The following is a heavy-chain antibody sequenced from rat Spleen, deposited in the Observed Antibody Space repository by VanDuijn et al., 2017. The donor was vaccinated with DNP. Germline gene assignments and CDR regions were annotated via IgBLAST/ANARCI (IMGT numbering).Heavy chain of an antibody. Sequence: EVQLVESGGGLVQPGRSLKLSCAASGFTFSNYDMAWVRQAPTKGLEWVASISTSGGSTYYRDSVKGRFTVSRDNAKSTLYLQMDSLRSEDTATYYCARWDYAMDAWGQGTSVTVSS. CDR2: ISTSGGST. CDR3: ARWDYAMDA. J-gene: IGHJ4*01. V-gene: IGHV5-25*01. CDR1: GFTFSNYD.